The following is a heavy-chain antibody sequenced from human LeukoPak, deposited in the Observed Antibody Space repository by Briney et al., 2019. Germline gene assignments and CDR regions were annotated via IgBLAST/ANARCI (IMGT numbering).Heavy chain of an antibody. CDR3: AYGSFDY. CDR2: ISAYNGNT. CDR1: GGTFSSYA. J-gene: IGHJ4*02. D-gene: IGHD1-26*01. V-gene: IGHV1-18*01. Sequence: ASVEVSCKASGGTFSSYAISWVRQAPGQGLEWMGWISAYNGNTNYAQKLQGRVTMTTDTSTSTAYMELRSLRSDDTAAYYCAYGSFDYWGQGTLVTVSS.